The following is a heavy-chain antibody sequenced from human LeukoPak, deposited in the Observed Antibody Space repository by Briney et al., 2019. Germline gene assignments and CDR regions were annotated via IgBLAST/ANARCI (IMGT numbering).Heavy chain of an antibody. Sequence: SETLSLTCTVSGGSISSSSYYWGWIRQPPGKGLEWIGSIYYSGSTYYNPSLKSRVTISVDTSKNQFSLKLSSVTAADTAVYYCARSVGDIVVVVAATPVLFNWFDPWGQGTLVTVSS. D-gene: IGHD2-15*01. V-gene: IGHV4-39*01. J-gene: IGHJ5*02. CDR3: ARSVGDIVVVVAATPVLFNWFDP. CDR1: GGSISSSSYY. CDR2: IYYSGST.